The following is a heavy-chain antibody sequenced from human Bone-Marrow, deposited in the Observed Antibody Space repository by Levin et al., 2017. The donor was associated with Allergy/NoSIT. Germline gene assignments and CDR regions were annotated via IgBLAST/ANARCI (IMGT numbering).Heavy chain of an antibody. J-gene: IGHJ4*02. D-gene: IGHD1-14*01. CDR1: GVTVSNNY. V-gene: IGHV3-53*01. Sequence: GGSLRLSCAASGVTVSNNYMAWVRQAPGRGLEWVSLIYSAGESRYADSVRGRFTISRDSPTNTVYLEMKSLRAEDTAIYYCARNVPVTDLGYWGRGTLVTVSS. CDR2: IYSAGES. CDR3: ARNVPVTDLGY.